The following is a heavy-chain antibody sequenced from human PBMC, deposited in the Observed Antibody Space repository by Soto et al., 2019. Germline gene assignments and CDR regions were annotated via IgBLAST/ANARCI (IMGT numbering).Heavy chain of an antibody. CDR2: INHSGST. V-gene: IGHV4-34*01. D-gene: IGHD3-9*01. CDR3: ARGRGGLVRFDY. J-gene: IGHJ4*02. Sequence: QVQLQQWGAGLLKPSETLSLTCAVYGGSFSGYYWSWIRQPPGKGLEWIGEINHSGSTNYNPSLKRRVTISVDTSNQFSLKLSSVTAADTAVYYCARGRGGLVRFDYWGQGTLVTVSS. CDR1: GGSFSGYY.